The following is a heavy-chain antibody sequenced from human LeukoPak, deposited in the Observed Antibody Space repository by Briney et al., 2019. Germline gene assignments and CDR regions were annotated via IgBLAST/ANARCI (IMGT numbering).Heavy chain of an antibody. Sequence: PGRSLRLSCAASGFTFSSYAMHWVRQAPGRGLEWVAVISYDGSNKYYADSVKGRFTISRDNSKNTLYLQMNGLRADDTAVYYCGIRDTSDYYVFWGQGTLVTVSS. D-gene: IGHD3-22*01. CDR2: ISYDGSNK. CDR3: GIRDTSDYYVF. J-gene: IGHJ4*02. CDR1: GFTFSSYA. V-gene: IGHV3-30-3*01.